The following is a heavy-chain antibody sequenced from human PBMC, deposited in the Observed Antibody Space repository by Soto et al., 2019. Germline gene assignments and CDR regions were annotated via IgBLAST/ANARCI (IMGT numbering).Heavy chain of an antibody. CDR2: VSYDGTKK. J-gene: IGHJ3*02. CDR3: AKDYLGNSNAFDI. CDR1: GFTFSNFG. V-gene: IGHV3-30*18. D-gene: IGHD2-2*01. Sequence: RLSCAASGFTFSNFGMHWVRQAPGKGLEWVASVSYDGTKKHSADSVKGRFTISRDSSKNTLYLQMSSLRAGDTAVYYCAKDYLGNSNAFDIWGRGTMVTVSS.